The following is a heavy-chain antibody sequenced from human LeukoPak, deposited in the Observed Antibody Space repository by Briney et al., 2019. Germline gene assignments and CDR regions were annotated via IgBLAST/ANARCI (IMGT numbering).Heavy chain of an antibody. V-gene: IGHV3-23*01. Sequence: PGGSLRLSCAASGFTFSNSAMSWVRQGPGKGLEWVSGISGSGGDTYYADSVKGRFTISRDNSMNTLYVHMNSLRAEDTAVHFCAKAAVAGLFYYYGMDVWGQGTTVTVSS. CDR2: ISGSGGDT. CDR3: AKAAVAGLFYYYGMDV. D-gene: IGHD6-19*01. J-gene: IGHJ6*02. CDR1: GFTFSNSA.